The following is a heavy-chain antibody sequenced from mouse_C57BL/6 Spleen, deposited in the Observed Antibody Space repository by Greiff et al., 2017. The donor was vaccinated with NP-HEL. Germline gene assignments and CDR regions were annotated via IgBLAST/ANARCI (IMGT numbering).Heavy chain of an antibody. V-gene: IGHV1-62-2*01. CDR3: ARHEDRYGSSYWGYFDV. J-gene: IGHJ1*03. Sequence: QVQLQQSGAELVKPGASVKLSCKASGYTFTEYTIHWVKQRSGQGLEWIGWFYPGSGSIKYNEKFKDKATLTADKSSSTVYMELSRLTSEDSAVYFCARHEDRYGSSYWGYFDVWGTGTTVTVSS. CDR1: GYTFTEYT. CDR2: FYPGSGSI. D-gene: IGHD1-1*01.